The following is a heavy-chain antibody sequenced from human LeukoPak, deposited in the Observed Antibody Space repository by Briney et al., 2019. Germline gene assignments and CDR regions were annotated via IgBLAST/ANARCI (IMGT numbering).Heavy chain of an antibody. J-gene: IGHJ4*02. D-gene: IGHD3-3*01. V-gene: IGHV1-46*03. CDR1: GYTFTSYY. CDR3: ARGSFWSGYYMVTDY. Sequence: ASVKVSCKASGYTFTSYYMHWVRQAPGQGLEWMGIINPSGGSTSYAQKFQGRITMTRDTSTSTVYMELSSLRSEDTAVYYCARGSFWSGYYMVTDYWGQGTLVTVSS. CDR2: INPSGGST.